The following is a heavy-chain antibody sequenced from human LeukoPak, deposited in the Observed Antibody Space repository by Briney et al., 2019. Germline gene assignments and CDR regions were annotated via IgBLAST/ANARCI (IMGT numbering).Heavy chain of an antibody. Sequence: GGSLRLSCAASGFTFSSYAMHWVGQAPGKGLEWVAVISYDGRNKYYADSVKGRFTISKDNSKSTLYLQMNSLRAEDTAVYYCASQLLFGDYSSYYYYGMDVWGQGTTVTVSS. V-gene: IGHV3-30*04. CDR3: ASQLLFGDYSSYYYYGMDV. CDR1: GFTFSSYA. CDR2: ISYDGRNK. J-gene: IGHJ6*02. D-gene: IGHD4-17*01.